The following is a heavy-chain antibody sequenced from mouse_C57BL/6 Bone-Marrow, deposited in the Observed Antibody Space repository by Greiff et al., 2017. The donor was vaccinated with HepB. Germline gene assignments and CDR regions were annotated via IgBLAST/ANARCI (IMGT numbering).Heavy chain of an antibody. CDR1: GFTFSNYW. V-gene: IGHV6-3*01. CDR3: TANWENYFDY. CDR2: IRLKSDNYAT. J-gene: IGHJ2*01. D-gene: IGHD4-1*01. Sequence: EVKLQESGGGLVQPGGSMKLSCVASGFTFSNYWMNWVRQSPEKGLEWVAQIRLKSDNYATHYAESVKGRFTISRDDSTSSVYLQMNNLRAEDTGIYYCTANWENYFDYWGQGTTLTVSS.